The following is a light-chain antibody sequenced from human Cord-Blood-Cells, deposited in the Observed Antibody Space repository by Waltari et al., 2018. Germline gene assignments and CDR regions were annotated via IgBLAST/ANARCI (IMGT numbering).Light chain of an antibody. V-gene: IGLV2-23*01. J-gene: IGLJ1*01. CDR2: EGS. CDR1: SSDVGSYNL. CDR3: CSYAGSSTSLYV. Sequence: QSALTQPASVSGSPGQSITISCTGTSSDVGSYNLVSWYQQHPGKAPKLMIYEGSKRPSGVSNRFSGSKSGNTASLTISRLQAEDEADYYCCSYAGSSTSLYVFGTGTKVTVL.